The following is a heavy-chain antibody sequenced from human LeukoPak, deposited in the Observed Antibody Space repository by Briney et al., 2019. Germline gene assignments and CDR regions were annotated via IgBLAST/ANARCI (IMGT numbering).Heavy chain of an antibody. CDR2: IIPILGIA. V-gene: IGHV1-69*04. CDR3: AADSSGYYPYYYYGMDV. Sequence: ASVKVSCKASGGTFSSYAISWVRQAPGQGLEWMGRIIPILGIANYAQKFQGRVTITADKSTSTAYMELSSLRSEDTAVYYCAADSSGYYPYYYYGMDVWGQGTTVTVSS. D-gene: IGHD3-22*01. J-gene: IGHJ6*02. CDR1: GGTFSSYA.